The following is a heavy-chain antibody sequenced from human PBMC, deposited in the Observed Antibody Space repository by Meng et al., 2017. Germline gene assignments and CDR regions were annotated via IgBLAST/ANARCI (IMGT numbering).Heavy chain of an antibody. Sequence: QGQLQQWGEGLLKPSETRSLTCAGYGGSISSSNWWSWVRQPPGKGLEWIGEIYHSGSTNYNPSLKSRVTISVDKSKNQFSLKLSSVTAADTAVYYCARVVAATTLFLDYWGQGTLVTVSS. CDR1: GGSISSSNW. CDR3: ARVVAATTLFLDY. V-gene: IGHV4-4*02. J-gene: IGHJ4*02. D-gene: IGHD2-15*01. CDR2: IYHSGST.